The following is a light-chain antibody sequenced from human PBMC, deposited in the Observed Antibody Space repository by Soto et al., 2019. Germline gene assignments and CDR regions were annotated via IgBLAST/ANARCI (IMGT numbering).Light chain of an antibody. CDR3: QQYNSYSLT. Sequence: DIQMTQSPSTLSASVGDRVTITCRASHSISSWLAWYQQKPGKAPKLLIYDASSLESGVPSRFSGSGSGTEFTLTISSLQPDDFATYYCQQYNSYSLTFGPGTKVDIK. CDR2: DAS. V-gene: IGKV1-5*01. J-gene: IGKJ3*01. CDR1: HSISSW.